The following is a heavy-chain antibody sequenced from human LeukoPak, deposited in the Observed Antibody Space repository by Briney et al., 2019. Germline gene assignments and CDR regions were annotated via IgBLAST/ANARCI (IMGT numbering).Heavy chain of an antibody. CDR2: ISGSGGST. CDR1: GFTFSSYA. Sequence: HAGGSLRLSCAASGFTFSSYAMSWVRQAPRKGLEWVSAISGSGGSTFYTDSVKGRFTISRDNSKNTLFLQMNSLRAEDTAVYYCAQTKLGYCSSGSCYSRHYRLDYWGQGTLVTVSS. D-gene: IGHD2-15*01. J-gene: IGHJ4*02. V-gene: IGHV3-23*01. CDR3: AQTKLGYCSSGSCYSRHYRLDY.